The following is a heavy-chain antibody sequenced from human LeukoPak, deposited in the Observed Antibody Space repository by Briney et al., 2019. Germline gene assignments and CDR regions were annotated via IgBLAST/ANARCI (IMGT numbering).Heavy chain of an antibody. CDR2: IKSKSDGGAT. J-gene: IGHJ4*02. Sequence: GGSLRLSCADSGFPLSNVWPSWVRQAPGKGLEWLGRIKSKSDGGATDYAAPGRGRFTISRDDSKNTLYLQMNSLKTDDTAVYYCTTLISCFWSGKTAYSGQGTLVTVSS. CDR3: TTLISCFWSGKTAY. V-gene: IGHV3-15*01. D-gene: IGHD3-3*01. CDR1: GFPLSNVW.